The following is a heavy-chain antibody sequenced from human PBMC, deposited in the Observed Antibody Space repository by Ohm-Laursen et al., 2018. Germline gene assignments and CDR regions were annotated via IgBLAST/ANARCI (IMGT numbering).Heavy chain of an antibody. V-gene: IGHV3-23*01. Sequence: GSLRLSCAASGFTFRTYAMTWVRQVPGKGLEWVSGISGSGDATQYADSVKGRFTISRDNSKTTLYLQMNSLRAEDTAIYYCAKDPSVMIRGRGDDYWGQGTLVTVPS. J-gene: IGHJ4*02. D-gene: IGHD3-10*01. CDR3: AKDPSVMIRGRGDDY. CDR1: GFTFRTYA. CDR2: ISGSGDAT.